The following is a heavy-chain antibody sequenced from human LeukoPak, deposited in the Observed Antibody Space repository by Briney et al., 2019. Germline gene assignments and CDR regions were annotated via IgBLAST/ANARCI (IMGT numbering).Heavy chain of an antibody. CDR3: ARDDFWSGSPYYYYYGMDV. Sequence: GGSLRLSCAASGFTFSSYAMHWVRQAPGKGLEWVAVISYDGSNKYYADSVKGRFTISRDNSKNTLYLQMNSLRVEDTAVYYCARDDFWSGSPYYYYYGMDVWGQGTTVTVSS. V-gene: IGHV3-30-3*01. CDR2: ISYDGSNK. D-gene: IGHD3-3*01. J-gene: IGHJ6*02. CDR1: GFTFSSYA.